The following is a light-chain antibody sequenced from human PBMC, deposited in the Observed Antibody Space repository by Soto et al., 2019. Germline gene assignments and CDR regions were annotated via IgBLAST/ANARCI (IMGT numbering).Light chain of an antibody. CDR3: CSYAGSSTQSYV. CDR2: EVS. CDR1: NSDVGSYNL. Sequence: QSALTQPASVSGSPGQSITLSCTGTNSDVGSYNLVSWYQQHPGKAPKVIIYEVSERPSGVSDRFSGSKSGNTASLMISGLQAEDEADYYCCSYAGSSTQSYVFGSGTKVTVL. V-gene: IGLV2-23*02. J-gene: IGLJ1*01.